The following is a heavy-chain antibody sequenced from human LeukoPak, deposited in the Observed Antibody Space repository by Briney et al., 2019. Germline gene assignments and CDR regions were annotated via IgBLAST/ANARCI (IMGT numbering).Heavy chain of an antibody. V-gene: IGHV4-34*01. J-gene: IGHJ4*02. Sequence: SETLSLTCAVYGGSFSGYYWSWIRQPPGKGLEWIGEINHSGSTNYNPSLKSRVTISVDTSKNQFSPKLSSVTAADTAVYYCARGVNFRPNLFGVVIIPVSGFDYWGQGTLVTVSS. CDR1: GGSFSGYY. D-gene: IGHD3-3*01. CDR2: INHSGST. CDR3: ARGVNFRPNLFGVVIIPVSGFDY.